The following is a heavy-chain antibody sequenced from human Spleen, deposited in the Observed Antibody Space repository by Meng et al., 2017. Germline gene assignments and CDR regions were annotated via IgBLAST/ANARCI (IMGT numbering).Heavy chain of an antibody. CDR2: IGHSGST. V-gene: IGHV4-39*01. J-gene: IGHJ5*02. CDR1: GGSISTSGYY. Sequence: QVQLQESGPGLVRPSEALSLTCSVSGGSISTSGYYWGWIRQPPGKGLEWIGSIGHSGSTYYTPSLKSRVTVSIDTSRNQFSLWLTSVTAADTAVYYCVRSSAWVRTGFDPWGQGTLVTVSS. CDR3: VRSSAWVRTGFDP. D-gene: IGHD6-19*01.